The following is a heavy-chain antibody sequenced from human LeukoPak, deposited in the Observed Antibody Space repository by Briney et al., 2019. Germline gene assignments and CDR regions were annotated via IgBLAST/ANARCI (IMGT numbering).Heavy chain of an antibody. CDR2: IYYSGIT. V-gene: IGHV4-39*07. CDR3: ARDSVISPVYMDV. Sequence: PSETLSLTCTVSGGSISSSSYYWGWIRQPPGKGLEWIGSIYYSGITYYNPSLKSRVTISVDTSKNQFSLKLSSVTAADTAVYYCARDSVISPVYMDVWGKGTTVTVSS. CDR1: GGSISSSSYY. D-gene: IGHD3-16*02. J-gene: IGHJ6*03.